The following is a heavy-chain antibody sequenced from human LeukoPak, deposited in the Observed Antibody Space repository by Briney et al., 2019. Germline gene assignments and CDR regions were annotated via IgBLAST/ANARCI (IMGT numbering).Heavy chain of an antibody. V-gene: IGHV4-59*12. D-gene: IGHD5-24*01. CDR2: VYYTGST. CDR1: GGSISSYY. CDR3: ARGVLQRSWFDP. Sequence: SETLSLTCTVSGGSISSYYWSWVRQPPGKGLEWIGFVYYTGSTNYSPSLKSRVTISVDTSKNQFSLKLSSVTAADTAVYYCARGVLQRSWFDPWGQGTLVTVSS. J-gene: IGHJ5*02.